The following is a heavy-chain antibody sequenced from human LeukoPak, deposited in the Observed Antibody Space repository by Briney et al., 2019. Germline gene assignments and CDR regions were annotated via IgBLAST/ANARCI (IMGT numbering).Heavy chain of an antibody. CDR1: GGSISSSSYY. CDR3: ARLPRFTYCGGDCYSGLFDY. D-gene: IGHD2-21*02. CDR2: IYYSGST. J-gene: IGHJ4*02. Sequence: PSETLSLTCTVSGGSISSSSYYWGWIRQPPGKGLEWIGSIYYSGSTYYNPSLKSRVTISVDTSKNQFSLKLRSVTAADTAVYYCARLPRFTYCGGDCYSGLFDYWGQGTLVTVSS. V-gene: IGHV4-39*01.